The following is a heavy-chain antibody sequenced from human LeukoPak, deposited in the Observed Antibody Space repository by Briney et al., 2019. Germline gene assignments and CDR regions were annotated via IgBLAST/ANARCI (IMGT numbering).Heavy chain of an antibody. D-gene: IGHD6-19*01. CDR3: ARVGYGSGSTRRAFDI. Sequence: PSETLSLTCTVSGGSISSYYWSWIRQPPGKGLEWIGYIYYSGSTNYNPSLKSRVTISVDTSKNQFSLKLSSVTAADTAVYYCARVGYGSGSTRRAFDIWGQGTMVTVSS. CDR2: IYYSGST. V-gene: IGHV4-59*01. J-gene: IGHJ3*02. CDR1: GGSISSYY.